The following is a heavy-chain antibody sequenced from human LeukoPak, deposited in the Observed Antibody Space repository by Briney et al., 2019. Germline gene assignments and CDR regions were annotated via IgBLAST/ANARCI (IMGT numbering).Heavy chain of an antibody. V-gene: IGHV4-59*01. J-gene: IGHJ4*02. CDR2: IYYSGST. CDR3: ARSDDSSGYFMASFDY. CDR1: GGSISSYY. D-gene: IGHD3-22*01. Sequence: KPSETLSLTCAVSGGSISSYYWSWIRQPPGKGLEWIGYIYYSGSTNYNPSLKSRVTISVDTSKNQFSLKLSSVTAADTAVYYCARSDDSSGYFMASFDYWGQGTLVTVSS.